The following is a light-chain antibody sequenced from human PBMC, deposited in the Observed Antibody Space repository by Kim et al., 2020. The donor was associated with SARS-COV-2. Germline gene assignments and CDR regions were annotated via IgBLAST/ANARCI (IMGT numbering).Light chain of an antibody. CDR1: QDIGTY. CDR3: KQYEDVPYS. J-gene: IGKJ2*01. CDR2: GAS. V-gene: IGKV1-33*01. Sequence: DIQMTQSPSSLSASVGDRVTITCQASQDIGTYLTWYQQKAGKAPYLLIYGASTLEAGVPSRFTGGGSGTDFTLAIDSLQPEDVGTYYCKQYEDVPYSFGRGTTLEFK.